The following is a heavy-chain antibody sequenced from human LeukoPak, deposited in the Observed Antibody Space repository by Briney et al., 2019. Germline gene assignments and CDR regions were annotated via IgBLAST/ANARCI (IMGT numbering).Heavy chain of an antibody. D-gene: IGHD2-21*02. CDR1: GYSFSNYW. V-gene: IGHV5-51*01. J-gene: IGHJ4*02. CDR2: IYPGDYET. Sequence: KGGESLKISCEGSGYSFSNYWIGWVRQMPGKGLEWMGNIYPGDYETRYSPSFQGLVTISVDKSISTAYLQWSSLKASDTAMYYCAIPPGYCGNVCSFGHWGQGTLVTVSS. CDR3: AIPPGYCGNVCSFGH.